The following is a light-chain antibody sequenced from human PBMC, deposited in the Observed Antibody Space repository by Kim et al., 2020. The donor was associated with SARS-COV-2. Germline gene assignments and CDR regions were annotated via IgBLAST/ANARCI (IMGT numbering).Light chain of an antibody. CDR1: SSDVGGYNY. CDR3: SSYTSSSTYVV. J-gene: IGLJ2*01. Sequence: QAASVSGSPGQSITISCTGTSSDVGGYNYVSWYQQHPGKAPKLMIYDVSKRPSGVSNRFSGSKSGNTASLTISGLQAEDEADYYCSSYTSSSTYVV. CDR2: DVS. V-gene: IGLV2-14*01.